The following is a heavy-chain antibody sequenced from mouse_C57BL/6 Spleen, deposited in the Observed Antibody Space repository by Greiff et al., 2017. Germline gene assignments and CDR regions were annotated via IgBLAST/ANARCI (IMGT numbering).Heavy chain of an antibody. CDR3: ARSRRDWYFDV. Sequence: QVQLKQSGAELVMPGASVKLSCKASGYTFTSYWMHWVKQRPGQGLEWIGEIDPSDSYTNYNQKFKGKSTLTVDKSSSTAYMQLSSLTSEDSAVYYCARSRRDWYFDVWGTGTTVTVSS. CDR1: GYTFTSYW. V-gene: IGHV1-69*01. J-gene: IGHJ1*03. CDR2: IDPSDSYT.